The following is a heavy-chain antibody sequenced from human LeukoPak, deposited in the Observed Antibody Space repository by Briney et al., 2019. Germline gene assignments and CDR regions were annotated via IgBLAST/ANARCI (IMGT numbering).Heavy chain of an antibody. J-gene: IGHJ4*02. D-gene: IGHD6-19*01. V-gene: IGHV3-23*01. CDR1: GFTFSSYA. CDR2: ISGSGGTT. CDR3: AGDWQWLDH. Sequence: GGSLRLSCAASGFTFSSYAMSWVRQAPGKGLEWVSAISGSGGTTYYADSVKGRFTISRDNSKNTLSLQMNSLRAEDTAVYYCAGDWQWLDHWGQGTLVTVSS.